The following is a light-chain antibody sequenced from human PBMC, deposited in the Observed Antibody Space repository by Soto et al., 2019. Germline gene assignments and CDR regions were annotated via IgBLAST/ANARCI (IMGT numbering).Light chain of an antibody. CDR3: QPYNNWPLS. J-gene: IGKJ4*01. CDR2: GAS. V-gene: IGKV3-15*01. CDR1: QSVSSN. Sequence: EIVMTQSPATLSVSPGERATLSCRASQSVSSNLAWYQQKPGQAPRLLIYGASTRATGIQARFSGTGSGTEFTLTISSLQSEDLAVDYCQPYNNWPLSLGGGTKVEIK.